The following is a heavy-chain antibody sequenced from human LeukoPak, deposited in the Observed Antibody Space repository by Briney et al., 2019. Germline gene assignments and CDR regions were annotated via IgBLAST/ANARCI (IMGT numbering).Heavy chain of an antibody. J-gene: IGHJ4*02. CDR3: ARGEGDYVSIDY. CDR2: MNPNSGNT. CDR1: GYTFTSYD. Sequence: ASVKVSCKASGYTFTSYDINWVRQATGQGLEWMGWMNPNSGNTGYAQKFQGRVTITRNTYISTAYMELSSLRSEDTAVHYCARGEGDYVSIDYWGQGTLVTVSS. V-gene: IGHV1-8*03. D-gene: IGHD4-17*01.